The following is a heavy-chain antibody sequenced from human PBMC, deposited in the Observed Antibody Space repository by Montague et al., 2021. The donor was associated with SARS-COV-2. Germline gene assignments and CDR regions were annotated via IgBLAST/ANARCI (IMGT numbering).Heavy chain of an antibody. Sequence: SLRLSCAASGLTFSSYWMSWVRQAPGKGLEWVANIKQDGSEKYYVDSVKGRFTISRDNAKNSLYLQMNSLRAEDTAVYYCARDRGSYYDFWSGYWHMDVWGKGTTVTVSS. J-gene: IGHJ6*03. V-gene: IGHV3-7*01. CDR1: GLTFSSYW. D-gene: IGHD3-3*01. CDR3: ARDRGSYYDFWSGYWHMDV. CDR2: IKQDGSEK.